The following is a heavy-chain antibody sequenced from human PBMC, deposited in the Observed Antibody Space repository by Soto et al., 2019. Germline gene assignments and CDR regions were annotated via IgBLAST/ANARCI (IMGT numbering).Heavy chain of an antibody. J-gene: IGHJ6*02. Sequence: SVKVSCKASGFTFTSSAVQWVRQARGQRLEWIGWIVVGSGNTNYAQKFQERVTITRDMSTSTAYMELSSLRSEDTAVYYCAADRMAAPYYYYYGMDVWGQGTTVTVSS. CDR1: GFTFTSSA. V-gene: IGHV1-58*01. D-gene: IGHD6-6*01. CDR3: AADRMAAPYYYYYGMDV. CDR2: IVVGSGNT.